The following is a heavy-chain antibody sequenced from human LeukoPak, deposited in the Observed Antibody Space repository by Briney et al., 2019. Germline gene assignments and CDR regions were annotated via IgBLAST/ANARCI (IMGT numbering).Heavy chain of an antibody. CDR1: GFTFSNAW. J-gene: IGHJ5*02. CDR2: IKCKTDGGTT. V-gene: IGHV3-15*01. D-gene: IGHD1-1*01. CDR3: TTDGAYNWNDVAWFDP. Sequence: GGSLRLSCAASGFTFSNAWMSGVPQAPGKGLEWGGRIKCKTDGGTTDYAAPVKGRFTISRDDSKNTLYLQMNSLKTEDTAVYYCTTDGAYNWNDVAWFDPWGQGTLVTVSS.